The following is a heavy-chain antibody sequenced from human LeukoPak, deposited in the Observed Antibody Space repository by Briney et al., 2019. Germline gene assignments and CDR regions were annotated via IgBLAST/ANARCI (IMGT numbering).Heavy chain of an antibody. CDR3: ARSITYYYGSGSYLVDY. D-gene: IGHD3-10*01. J-gene: IGHJ4*02. V-gene: IGHV5-51*01. Sequence: GESLKISCKGSGYSFTSYWIGWVRQMPGKGLEWMGIIYPGDSDTRYSPSFQGQVTISADKSISTAYLQWSSLKASDTAMYYCARSITYYYGSGSYLVDYWGQGTLVTVST. CDR2: IYPGDSDT. CDR1: GYSFTSYW.